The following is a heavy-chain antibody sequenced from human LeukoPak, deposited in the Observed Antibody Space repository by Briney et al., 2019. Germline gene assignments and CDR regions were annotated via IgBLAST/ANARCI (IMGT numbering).Heavy chain of an antibody. J-gene: IGHJ3*02. V-gene: IGHV3-23*01. Sequence: GGSLRLSCAASGFTFSSYGMSWVRQAPGKGLEWVSAISGSGGSTYYADSVKGRFTISRDNSKNTLYLQMNSLRAEDTAVYYCARDRPSHDAFDIWGQGTMVTVSS. CDR3: ARDRPSHDAFDI. CDR2: ISGSGGST. D-gene: IGHD6-6*01. CDR1: GFTFSSYG.